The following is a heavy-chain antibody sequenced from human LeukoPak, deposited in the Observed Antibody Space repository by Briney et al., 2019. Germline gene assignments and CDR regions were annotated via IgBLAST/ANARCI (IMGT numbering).Heavy chain of an antibody. D-gene: IGHD1-26*01. Sequence: SETLSLTCAVYGGSFSGYYWSWIRQPPGKGLEWIGEINHSGSTNYNPSLKSRVTISVDTSKNQFSLKLSSVTAADTAVNYCARGIVGATTDYWGQGTLVTVSS. J-gene: IGHJ4*02. CDR3: ARGIVGATTDY. V-gene: IGHV4-34*01. CDR2: INHSGST. CDR1: GGSFSGYY.